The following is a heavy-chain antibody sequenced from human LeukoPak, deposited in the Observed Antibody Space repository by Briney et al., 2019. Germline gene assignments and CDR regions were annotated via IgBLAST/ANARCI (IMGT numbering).Heavy chain of an antibody. D-gene: IGHD1-26*01. Sequence: PGGSLRLSCAASGFTFSSYAMHWVRQAPGKGLEYVSAIISNGGSTYYANSVKGRFTISRDNSKNTLYLQMGSLRAEDMAVYYCARDQEDSGSYYDPRFDYWGQGTLVTVSS. CDR1: GFTFSSYA. CDR3: ARDQEDSGSYYDPRFDY. V-gene: IGHV3-64*01. CDR2: IISNGGST. J-gene: IGHJ4*02.